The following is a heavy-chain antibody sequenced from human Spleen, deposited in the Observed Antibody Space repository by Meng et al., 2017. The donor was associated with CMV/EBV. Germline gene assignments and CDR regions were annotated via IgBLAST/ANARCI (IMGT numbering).Heavy chain of an antibody. CDR3: AMSAGIDP. CDR2: ISSSSSYT. CDR1: GFTFSSYS. V-gene: IGHV3-21*04. Sequence: GGSLRLSCAASGFTFSSYSMNWVRQAPGKGLEWVSSISSSSSYTYYADSVKGRFTISRDNSKNTLYLLMNSLRSEDTAVYYCAMSAGIDPWGQGTLVTVSS. D-gene: IGHD2-15*01. J-gene: IGHJ5*02.